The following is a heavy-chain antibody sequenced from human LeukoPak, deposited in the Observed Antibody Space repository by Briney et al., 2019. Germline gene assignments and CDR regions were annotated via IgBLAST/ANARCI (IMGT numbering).Heavy chain of an antibody. D-gene: IGHD1-14*01. Sequence: PGRSLRLSYVASGLMFRTYAMDWVRQAPGKGLEWVVRISNDGSKKTYADSVRGRFNISRDNDKNTVFLQLNSLRLEDTALYFCAKDLRPAKGALDFWGQGTMVTVSS. CDR1: GLMFRTYA. CDR2: ISNDGSKK. J-gene: IGHJ3*01. CDR3: AKDLRPAKGALDF. V-gene: IGHV3-30*18.